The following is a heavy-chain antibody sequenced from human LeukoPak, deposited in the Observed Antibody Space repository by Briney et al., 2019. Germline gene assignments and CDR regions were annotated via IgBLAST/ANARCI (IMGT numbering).Heavy chain of an antibody. V-gene: IGHV3-53*01. D-gene: IGHD2-2*01. CDR3: AREKIVFVLVAPRDWYFDL. J-gene: IGHJ2*01. CDR2: IYSGGAT. CDR1: GFTVSSNY. Sequence: GGSLRLFCAASGFTVSSNYMSWVRQDPGEGLEWVSVIYSGGATYYADSVKGRFTISRYNSKNTMYLQMNSLRAEDTAVYYCAREKIVFVLVAPRDWYFDLWGRGTLVTVSS.